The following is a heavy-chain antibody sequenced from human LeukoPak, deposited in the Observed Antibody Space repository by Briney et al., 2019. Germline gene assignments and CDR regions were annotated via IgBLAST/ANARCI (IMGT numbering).Heavy chain of an antibody. CDR2: IYYSGST. D-gene: IGHD5-18*01. CDR1: GGSISSYY. V-gene: IGHV4-59*01. CDR3: AREGRRGYSYGSYYFDY. J-gene: IGHJ4*02. Sequence: SETLSLTCTVSGGSISSYYWSWIRQPPGKGLEWIGYIYYSGSTNYNPSLKSRVTISVDTSKNQFSLKLSSVTAADTAVYYCAREGRRGYSYGSYYFDYWGQGTLVTVSS.